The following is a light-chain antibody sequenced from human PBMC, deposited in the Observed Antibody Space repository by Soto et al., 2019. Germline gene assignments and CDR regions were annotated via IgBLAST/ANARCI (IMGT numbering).Light chain of an antibody. CDR2: DAS. CDR3: QQFHSYPLLT. Sequence: AIQLTQSPSSLSASVGDRVTITCRASQGISSALAWYQQKPGKAPNLLIYDASSLESGVPSRFSGSGSGTDFTLTISSLQPEDFATYYGQQFHSYPLLTFGGGTKVEIK. CDR1: QGISSA. J-gene: IGKJ4*01. V-gene: IGKV1-13*02.